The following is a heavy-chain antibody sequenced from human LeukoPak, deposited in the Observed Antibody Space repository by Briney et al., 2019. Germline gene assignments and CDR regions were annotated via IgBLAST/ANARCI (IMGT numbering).Heavy chain of an antibody. J-gene: IGHJ4*02. Sequence: GGSLRLSCAASGFTFSSYGMHWVRQAPGKGLEWVAFIRYDGSNKYYADSVKGRFTISRDNSKNTLYLQMNSLRAEDTAVYYCAKYSGYYGSGSYYNPLDYWGQGTLVTVSS. CDR3: AKYSGYYGSGSYYNPLDY. CDR1: GFTFSSYG. CDR2: IRYDGSNK. V-gene: IGHV3-30*02. D-gene: IGHD3-10*01.